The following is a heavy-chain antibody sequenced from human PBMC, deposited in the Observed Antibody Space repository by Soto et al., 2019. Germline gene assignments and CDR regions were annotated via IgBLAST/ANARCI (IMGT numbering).Heavy chain of an antibody. Sequence: EVQLVESGGGLVRPGRSLRLSCSTSGFTFGDYGMTWFRQAPGKGLEWVGLIRSKSYGKTTEYAASATDRFTISRDDSKRIAYLQMNSLKADDTAVYYCTRERWDYGVPKWYFDLWGRGTLVTVSS. J-gene: IGHJ2*01. D-gene: IGHD4-17*01. CDR1: GFTFGDYG. V-gene: IGHV3-49*05. CDR3: TRERWDYGVPKWYFDL. CDR2: IRSKSYGKTT.